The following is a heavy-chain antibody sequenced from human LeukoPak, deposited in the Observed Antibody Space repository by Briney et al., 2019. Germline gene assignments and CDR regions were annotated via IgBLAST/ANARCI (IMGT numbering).Heavy chain of an antibody. D-gene: IGHD4-23*01. CDR1: GGPFSGYY. CDR3: ARDGGPNNYWFDP. Sequence: SETLSLTCALYGGPFSGYYGLWVRQAPGKGLEWLGEVGHSGLTNYKPSLKSRLTISLDMSKNQFSLRLTSVAAADTAVYYCARDGGPNNYWFDPWGQGTLVTVSS. CDR2: VGHSGLT. V-gene: IGHV4-34*01. J-gene: IGHJ5*02.